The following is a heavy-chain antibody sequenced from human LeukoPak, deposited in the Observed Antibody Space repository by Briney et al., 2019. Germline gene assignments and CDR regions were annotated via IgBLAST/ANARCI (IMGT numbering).Heavy chain of an antibody. J-gene: IGHJ4*02. Sequence: PGGSLRLSCAASGFTFSSYAMHWVRQAPGKGLEWVAVISYDGSNKYYADSVKGRFTISRDNSKNTLYLQMNSLRAEDTAVYYCARGAYYYGSGSYDWGQGTLVTVSS. CDR2: ISYDGSNK. V-gene: IGHV3-30*04. D-gene: IGHD3-10*01. CDR3: ARGAYYYGSGSYD. CDR1: GFTFSSYA.